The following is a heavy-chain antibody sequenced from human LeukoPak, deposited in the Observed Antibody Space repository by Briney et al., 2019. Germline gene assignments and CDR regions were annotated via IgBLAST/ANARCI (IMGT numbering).Heavy chain of an antibody. Sequence: ASVKVSCKASGYTFTSYRISWVRQAPGQGLEWMGWISTYNGNTNYAQKLQGRVTMTTDTSTNTAYMELRSLRSDDTAVYYCARGAVIAAADEYYYGMDVWGQGTTVTVSS. J-gene: IGHJ6*02. D-gene: IGHD6-13*01. CDR2: ISTYNGNT. CDR1: GYTFTSYR. CDR3: ARGAVIAAADEYYYGMDV. V-gene: IGHV1-18*01.